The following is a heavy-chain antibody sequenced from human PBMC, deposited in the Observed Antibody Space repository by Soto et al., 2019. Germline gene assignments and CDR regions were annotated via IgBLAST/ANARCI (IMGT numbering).Heavy chain of an antibody. CDR1: GGSISSGGYY. D-gene: IGHD2-21*01. Sequence: PSETLSLTCTVSGGSISSGGYYWSWIRQHPGKGLEWIGYIYYSGSTYYNPSLKSRVTISVDTSKNQFSLKLSSVTAADTAVYYCESYPSPYYSDDWGQGTLVAVSS. V-gene: IGHV4-31*03. CDR3: ESYPSPYYSDD. CDR2: IYYSGST. J-gene: IGHJ4*02.